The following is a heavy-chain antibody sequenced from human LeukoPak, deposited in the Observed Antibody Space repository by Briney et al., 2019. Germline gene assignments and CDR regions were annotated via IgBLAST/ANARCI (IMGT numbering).Heavy chain of an antibody. J-gene: IGHJ5*02. CDR2: IYPGDSDT. D-gene: IGHD6-6*01. V-gene: IGHV5-51*01. CDR3: ARGVLSYSSSSHWFDP. Sequence: GESLKISCKGSGYSFTSYWIGWVRQMPGKGLEWMGIIYPGDSDTRYSPSLQGQVTISADKSISTAYLQWSSLKASDTAMYYCARGVLSYSSSSHWFDPWGQGTLVTVSS. CDR1: GYSFTSYW.